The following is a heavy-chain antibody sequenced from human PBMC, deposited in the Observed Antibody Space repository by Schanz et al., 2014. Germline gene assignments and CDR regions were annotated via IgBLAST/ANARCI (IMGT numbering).Heavy chain of an antibody. CDR1: GFGFDDYA. CDR3: AEDHAGSDILTALGN. V-gene: IGHV3-20*04. Sequence: EVQLVESGGGVVRPGGSLRLSCAASGFGFDDYAMSWVRQAPGKGLEWVSGINWNGGSTGYADSVKGRFTISRDNAKNSLYLQMNSLRAEDTALYYCAEDHAGSDILTALGNWGQGTLVTVSS. J-gene: IGHJ4*02. D-gene: IGHD3-9*01. CDR2: INWNGGST.